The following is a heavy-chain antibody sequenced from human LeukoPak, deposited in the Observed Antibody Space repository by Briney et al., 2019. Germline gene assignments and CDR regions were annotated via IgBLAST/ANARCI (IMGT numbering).Heavy chain of an antibody. Sequence: PSETLSLTCTVSGGSISSYYWSWIRQPPGKGLEWIGYIYTSESTNYNPSLKSRVTISVDTSKNQFSLKLSSVTAADTAVYYCARGHWYFDLWGRGTLVTVSS. CDR2: IYTSEST. V-gene: IGHV4-4*09. CDR3: ARGHWYFDL. CDR1: GGSISSYY. J-gene: IGHJ2*01.